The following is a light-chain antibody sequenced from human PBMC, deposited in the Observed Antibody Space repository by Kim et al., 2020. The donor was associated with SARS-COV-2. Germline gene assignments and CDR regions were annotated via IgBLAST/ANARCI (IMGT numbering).Light chain of an antibody. CDR3: MQNIQLPT. V-gene: IGKV2D-29*01. J-gene: IGKJ4*01. CDR2: EVS. CDR1: QSHLHSNGRTY. Sequence: QPDSISCKSSQSHLHSNGRTYLFWYLQKPGQPPQLLMYEVSNRVSGVSGRFSGSGSGTDFTLNISRVEAEDVGIYYCMQNIQLPTFGGGTKVDIK.